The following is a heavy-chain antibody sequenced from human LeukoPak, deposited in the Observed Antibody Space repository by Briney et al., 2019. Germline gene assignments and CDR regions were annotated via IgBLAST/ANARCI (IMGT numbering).Heavy chain of an antibody. Sequence: SETLSLTCTVSGGSISSSSYYWGWIRQPPGKGLEWIGSIYYSGSTYYNPSLKSRVTISVDTSKNQFSLKLSSVTAADTAVYYCARDRLGIIDYWGQGTLVTVSS. J-gene: IGHJ4*02. CDR1: GGSISSSSYY. CDR2: IYYSGST. D-gene: IGHD7-27*01. CDR3: ARDRLGIIDY. V-gene: IGHV4-39*07.